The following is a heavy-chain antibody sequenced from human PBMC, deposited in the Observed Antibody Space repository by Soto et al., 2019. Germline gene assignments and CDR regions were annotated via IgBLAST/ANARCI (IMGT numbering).Heavy chain of an antibody. D-gene: IGHD3-9*01. CDR3: AKDGYYDILTGTHYYYYYGMDV. Sequence: GGSLRLSCAASGFTFSSYGMHWVRQAPGKGLEWVAVISYDGSNKYYADSVKGRFTISRDNSKNTLYLQMNSLRAEDTAVYYCAKDGYYDILTGTHYYYYYGMDVWGQGTTVTVSS. V-gene: IGHV3-30*18. CDR2: ISYDGSNK. CDR1: GFTFSSYG. J-gene: IGHJ6*02.